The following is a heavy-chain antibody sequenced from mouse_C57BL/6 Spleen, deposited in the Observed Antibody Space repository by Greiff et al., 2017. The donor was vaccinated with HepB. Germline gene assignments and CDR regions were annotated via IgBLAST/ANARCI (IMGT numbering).Heavy chain of an antibody. Sequence: QVQLKQSGTELVKPGASVKLSCKASGYTFTSYWMHWVKQRPGQGLEWIGNINPSNGGTNYNEKFKSKATLTVDKSSSTAYMQLSSLTSEDSAVYYCARSSYYGSSYDWYFDVWGTGTTVTVSS. CDR1: GYTFTSYW. V-gene: IGHV1-53*01. J-gene: IGHJ1*03. CDR2: INPSNGGT. CDR3: ARSSYYGSSYDWYFDV. D-gene: IGHD1-1*01.